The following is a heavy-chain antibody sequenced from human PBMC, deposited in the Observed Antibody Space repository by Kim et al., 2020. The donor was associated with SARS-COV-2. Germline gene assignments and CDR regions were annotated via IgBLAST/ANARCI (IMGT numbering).Heavy chain of an antibody. CDR2: LFIYIIT. V-gene: IGHV3-53*01. CDR1: FFTFISYH. Sequence: GGSLRLSCAASFFTFISYHIIFFLHSPFNLLYFFSLLFIYIITFYSYSFNVLFTISRDDSRNTVYLEMNSLRPEDTAAYYCARHDWFDPWGHGTQVTVSS. CDR3: ARHDWFDP. J-gene: IGHJ5*02.